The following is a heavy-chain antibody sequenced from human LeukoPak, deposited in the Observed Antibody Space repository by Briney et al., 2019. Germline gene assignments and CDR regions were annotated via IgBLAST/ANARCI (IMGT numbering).Heavy chain of an antibody. Sequence: ASVNVSCKASGGTFSSYAISWVRQAPGQGREWMGVIIPIFGTANYAQKFQGRVTITADESTSTAYMELSSLRSEDTAVYYCARSGDCSGGSCYSAEFDYWGQGTLVTVSS. CDR3: ARSGDCSGGSCYSAEFDY. D-gene: IGHD2-15*01. CDR1: GGTFSSYA. CDR2: IIPIFGTA. V-gene: IGHV1-69*13. J-gene: IGHJ4*02.